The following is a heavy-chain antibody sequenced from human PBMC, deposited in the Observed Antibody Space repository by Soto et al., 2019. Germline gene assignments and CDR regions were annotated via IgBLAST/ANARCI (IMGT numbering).Heavy chain of an antibody. CDR2: ISGSGGST. J-gene: IGHJ4*02. CDR3: AKPGGVTMVRGVLTYFDY. V-gene: IGHV3-23*01. CDR1: GFTFSSYA. D-gene: IGHD3-10*01. Sequence: EVQLLESGGGLVQPGGSLRLSCAASGFTFSSYAMSWVRQAPGKGLEWVSAISGSGGSTYYADSVKGRFTISRDNSNNTLYLQMNSLRAEDTAVYYCAKPGGVTMVRGVLTYFDYWGQGTLVTVSS.